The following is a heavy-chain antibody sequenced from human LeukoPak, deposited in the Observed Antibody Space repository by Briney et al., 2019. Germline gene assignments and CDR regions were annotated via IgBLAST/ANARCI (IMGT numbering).Heavy chain of an antibody. CDR2: IYYSGST. J-gene: IGHJ4*02. D-gene: IGHD5-18*01. CDR3: ARSGYSYGYVDY. V-gene: IGHV4-31*03. Sequence: SETLSLTCTVSGGSISSGGYYWSWIRQHPGKGLEGIGYIYYSGSTYYNPSLKSRVTISVDMSKNQFSLKLSSVTAADTAVYYCARSGYSYGYVDYWGQGTLVTVSS. CDR1: GGSISSGGYY.